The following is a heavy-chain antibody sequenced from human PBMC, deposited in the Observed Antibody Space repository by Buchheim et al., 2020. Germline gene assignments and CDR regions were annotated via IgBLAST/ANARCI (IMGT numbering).Heavy chain of an antibody. V-gene: IGHV1-46*01. J-gene: IGHJ4*02. D-gene: IGHD4-23*01. CDR3: ARKAPSYGGARTYYFDY. CDR1: GYTFTSYY. Sequence: QVQLVQSGAEVKKPGASVKVSCKASGYTFTSYYMHWVRQAPGQGLEWMGIINPSGGSTSYAQKFQGRVTMTRDTSTSTVHMELSSLRSEDTAAYYCARKAPSYGGARTYYFDYWGQGTL. CDR2: INPSGGST.